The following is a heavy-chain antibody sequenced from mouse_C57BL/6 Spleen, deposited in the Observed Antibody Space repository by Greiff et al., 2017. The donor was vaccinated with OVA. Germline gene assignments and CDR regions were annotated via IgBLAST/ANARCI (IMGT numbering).Heavy chain of an antibody. D-gene: IGHD2-5*01. CDR1: GYSITSGYY. J-gene: IGHJ3*01. Sequence: EVQLVESGPGLVKPSQSLSLTCSVTGYSITSGYYWNWIRQFPGNKLEWMGYISYDGSNNYNPSLKNRISITRDTSKNQFFLKLNSVTTEDTATYSCAGGLYYSKGAWFAYWGQGTLVTVSA. CDR2: ISYDGSN. CDR3: AGGLYYSKGAWFAY. V-gene: IGHV3-6*01.